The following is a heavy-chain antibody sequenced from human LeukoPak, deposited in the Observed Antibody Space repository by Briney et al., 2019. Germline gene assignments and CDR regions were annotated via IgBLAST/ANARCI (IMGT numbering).Heavy chain of an antibody. CDR1: GYTFTSYY. Sequence: GASVKVSCKASGYTFTSYYMHWVRQAPGQGLEWMGIINPSGGSTSYAQKFQGRVTMTRDMSPSTVYMELSSLRSEDTAVYYCARGTPMIVGPSGWFDPWGQGTLVTVSS. V-gene: IGHV1-46*01. D-gene: IGHD3-22*01. J-gene: IGHJ5*02. CDR3: ARGTPMIVGPSGWFDP. CDR2: INPSGGST.